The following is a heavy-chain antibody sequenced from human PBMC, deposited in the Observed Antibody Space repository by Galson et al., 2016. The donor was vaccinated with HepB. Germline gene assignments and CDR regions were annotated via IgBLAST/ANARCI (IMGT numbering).Heavy chain of an antibody. CDR2: LYYTGNT. V-gene: IGHV4-39*01. CDR3: ARIRDYGYFDY. D-gene: IGHD4-17*01. Sequence: WIRQPPGKGLEWIGTLYYTGNTYYNASLKSRVTISVHTSKNQFSLKLSSVTAADTAIYYCARIRDYGYFDYWGQGTLVTVSS. J-gene: IGHJ4*02.